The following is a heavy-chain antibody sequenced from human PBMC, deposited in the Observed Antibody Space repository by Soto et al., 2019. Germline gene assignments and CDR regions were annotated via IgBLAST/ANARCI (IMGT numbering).Heavy chain of an antibody. D-gene: IGHD2-8*01. V-gene: IGHV3-9*01. J-gene: IGHJ4*02. CDR1: GFTFDDYA. CDR3: AKDTGTLMVYDFDY. CDR2: ISWNSGSI. Sequence: PGGSLRLSCAASGFTFDDYAMHWVRQAPGKGLEWVSGISWNSGSIGYADSVKGRFTISRDNAKNSLYLQMNSLRAEDTALYYCAKDTGTLMVYDFDYWGQGTLVTVSS.